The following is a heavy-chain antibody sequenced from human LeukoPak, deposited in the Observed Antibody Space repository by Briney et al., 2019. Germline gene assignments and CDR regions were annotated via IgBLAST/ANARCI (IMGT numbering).Heavy chain of an antibody. CDR2: IYYSGST. V-gene: IGHV4-59*08. Sequence: PSETLSLTCTVSGGSISSYYWSWIRQPPGKGLEWIGYIYYSGSTNYNPSLKSRVTISVDTSKNQFSLKLSSVTAADTAVYYCARQKPTVTNDYWGQGTLVTVSS. D-gene: IGHD4-11*01. J-gene: IGHJ4*02. CDR1: GGSISSYY. CDR3: ARQKPTVTNDY.